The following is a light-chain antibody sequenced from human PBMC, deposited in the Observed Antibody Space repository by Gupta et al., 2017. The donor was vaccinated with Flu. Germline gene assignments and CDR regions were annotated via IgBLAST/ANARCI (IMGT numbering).Light chain of an antibody. CDR2: EDN. Sequence: NFMLTQPHSVSESPGKTVTISCTRSSDSIANNHVHWYQQRPGTSPINLIYEDNQRPSGVPDRFSGSIDRSSNSASLTISGLKTEDEADYYCQSYEVFGGGTKLTVL. CDR1: SDSIANNH. J-gene: IGLJ2*01. CDR3: QSYEV. V-gene: IGLV6-57*01.